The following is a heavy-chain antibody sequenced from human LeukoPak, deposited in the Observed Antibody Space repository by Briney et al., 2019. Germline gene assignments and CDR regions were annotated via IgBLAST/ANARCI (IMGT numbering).Heavy chain of an antibody. Sequence: SGTLSLACTVSGGSISSGYYWGWIRQPPGKGLEWIGSIYHSGSTYYNPSLKSRVTISVDASKNQFSLKLSSVTAADTAVYYCARWIAAAGRDYWGQGTLVTVSS. D-gene: IGHD6-13*01. CDR1: GGSISSGYY. CDR3: ARWIAAAGRDY. V-gene: IGHV4-38-2*02. CDR2: IYHSGST. J-gene: IGHJ4*02.